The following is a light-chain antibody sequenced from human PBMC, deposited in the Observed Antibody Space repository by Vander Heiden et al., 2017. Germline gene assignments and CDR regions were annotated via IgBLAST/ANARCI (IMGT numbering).Light chain of an antibody. V-gene: IGLV1-40*01. CDR3: QSYDSSLGGHVV. CDR1: PPTIGPGYD. J-gene: IGLJ2*01. CDR2: DNI. Sequence: QSVLTQPPPVSGAPGQRVTTSCTGSPPTIGPGYDVHWYLPLPGTVPKPLIYDNINRPSGVPDRFSGSKSGTSASLAITGLQAEDEADYYCQSYDSSLGGHVVFGGGTKLTVL.